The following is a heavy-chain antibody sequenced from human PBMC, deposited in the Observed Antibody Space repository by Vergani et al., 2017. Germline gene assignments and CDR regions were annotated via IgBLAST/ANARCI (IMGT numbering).Heavy chain of an antibody. V-gene: IGHV3-43*01. Sequence: EVQLVESGGVVVQPGGSLRLSCAASGFTFDDHTMHWVRQAPGKGLEWVSLISWDGGSTYYADSVKGRFTISRDNSKNSLYLQMNSLRTEDTALYYCAKDFWGGTQIGFDYWGQGTLVTVSS. CDR2: ISWDGGST. CDR3: AKDFWGGTQIGFDY. CDR1: GFTFDDHT. J-gene: IGHJ4*02. D-gene: IGHD3-3*01.